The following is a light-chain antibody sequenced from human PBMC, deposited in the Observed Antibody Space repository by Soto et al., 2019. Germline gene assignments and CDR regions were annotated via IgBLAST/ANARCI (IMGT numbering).Light chain of an antibody. V-gene: IGKV1-39*01. CDR2: AAF. J-gene: IGKJ1*01. CDR3: QQSFSPLWT. Sequence: DIQMTQSPSSLSASVGDRVTITCRASQSISNYLNWYQQKPGKAPKLLIYAAFSMQSGVHSRFSGSGSETDFTLTISILQPDDSATYYCQQSFSPLWTFGQGTKVEV. CDR1: QSISNY.